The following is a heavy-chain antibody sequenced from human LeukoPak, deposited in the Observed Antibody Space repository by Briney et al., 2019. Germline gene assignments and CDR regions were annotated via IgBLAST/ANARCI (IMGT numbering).Heavy chain of an antibody. J-gene: IGHJ4*02. V-gene: IGHV3-23*01. CDR2: MGGSAGGT. D-gene: IGHD1-1*01. CDR3: AKEAWDWNQDYFDY. CDR1: GFTFTSYA. Sequence: PGGSLRLSCTASGFTFTSYALTWVRQAPGKGLEWVSAMGGSAGGTYYADSVKGRFTISRDNSKNTLYLEMNSLRAEDTAVYYCAKEAWDWNQDYFDYWGQGTLVTVSS.